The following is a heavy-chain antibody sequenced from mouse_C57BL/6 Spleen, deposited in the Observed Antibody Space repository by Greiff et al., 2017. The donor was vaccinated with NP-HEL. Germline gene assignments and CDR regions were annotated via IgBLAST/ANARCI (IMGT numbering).Heavy chain of an antibody. CDR1: GYTFTEYT. CDR3: ARHEDDYDAFDY. J-gene: IGHJ2*01. CDR2: FYLGSGSI. V-gene: IGHV1-62-2*01. D-gene: IGHD2-4*01. Sequence: VQLQQSGAELVKPGASVKLSCKASGYTFTEYTINWVKQRSGRGLEWIGWFYLGSGSIKYNEKFKDKATLTADKSSSKVYMELSRLTSEDSAVYFCARHEDDYDAFDYWGKGTTLTVSS.